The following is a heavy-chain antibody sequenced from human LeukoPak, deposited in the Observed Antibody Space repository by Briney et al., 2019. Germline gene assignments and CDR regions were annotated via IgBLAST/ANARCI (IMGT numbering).Heavy chain of an antibody. CDR2: IYYSGST. Sequence: SETLSLTCTVSGGSISSYYWSWIRQPPGKGLEWIGYIYYSGSTNYNPSLKSRVTISVDTSKSQFSLKLSSVTAADTAVYYCASSYYYGSGADLDVWGQGTTVTVSS. J-gene: IGHJ6*02. CDR1: GGSISSYY. V-gene: IGHV4-59*01. CDR3: ASSYYYGSGADLDV. D-gene: IGHD3-10*01.